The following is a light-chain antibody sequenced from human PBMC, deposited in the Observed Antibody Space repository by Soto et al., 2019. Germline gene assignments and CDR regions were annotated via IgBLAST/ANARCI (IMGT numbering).Light chain of an antibody. CDR1: SSDVGAYDF. CDR2: EVR. CDR3: SSYTTSSTRV. J-gene: IGLJ1*01. Sequence: QSVLTQPASVSGSPGKSITISCTGTSSDVGAYDFVSWYQQHPDKAPKLMIYEVRNRPSGVSNRFSGSKSVNTATLTISGLQAEDEADYYCSSYTTSSTRVFGTGTKVTVL. V-gene: IGLV2-14*03.